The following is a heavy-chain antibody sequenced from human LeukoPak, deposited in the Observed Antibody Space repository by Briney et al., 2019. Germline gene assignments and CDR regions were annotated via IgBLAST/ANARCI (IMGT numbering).Heavy chain of an antibody. D-gene: IGHD2-2*01. V-gene: IGHV3-11*04. J-gene: IGHJ4*02. CDR3: ARADCSSSSCYELDY. CDR1: GFTLSDYY. Sequence: GGSLRLSCAGSGFTLSDYYMSWIRQAPGKGLEWVSYISSSGRAIYCADSVKGRFTISRDNAKNSLYLQMNSLRAEDTAVYYCARADCSSSSCYELDYWGQGTLVTVSS. CDR2: ISSSGRAI.